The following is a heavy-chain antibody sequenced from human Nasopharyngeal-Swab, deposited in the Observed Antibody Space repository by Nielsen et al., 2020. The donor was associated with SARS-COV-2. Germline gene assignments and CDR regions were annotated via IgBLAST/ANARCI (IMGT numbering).Heavy chain of an antibody. CDR2: ISYDGSNK. V-gene: IGHV3-30*18. J-gene: IGHJ4*02. CDR3: AKAWLPTY. CDR1: GFTFSSYG. D-gene: IGHD5-24*01. Sequence: GGSLRLSCAASGFTFSSYGMHWVRQAPGKGLEWVAVISYDGSNKYCADSVKGRFTISRDNSKNTLYLQMNSLRAEDTAVYYCAKAWLPTYWGQGTLVTVSS.